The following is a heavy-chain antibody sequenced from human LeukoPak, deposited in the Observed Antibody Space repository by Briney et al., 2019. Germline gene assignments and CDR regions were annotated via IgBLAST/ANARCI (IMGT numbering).Heavy chain of an antibody. CDR1: GFIFNNYG. CDR3: AKGSSGYFFDL. CDR2: INNDGGGT. D-gene: IGHD3-22*01. J-gene: IGHJ4*02. V-gene: IGHV3-23*01. Sequence: GGSLRLSCAASGFIFNNYGLVWVRQAPGKGLEWVSAINNDGGGTTYADFVKGRFSVSRDNSKNTLFLQMNSLRAEDTALYYCAKGSSGYFFDLWGQGTLVTVSS.